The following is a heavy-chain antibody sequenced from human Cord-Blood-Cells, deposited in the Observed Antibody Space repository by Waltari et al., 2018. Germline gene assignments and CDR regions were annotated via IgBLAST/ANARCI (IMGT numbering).Heavy chain of an antibody. CDR3: AREGQGYYYYGMDV. J-gene: IGHJ6*02. CDR1: GNTFTSYA. V-gene: IGHV1-3*01. Sequence: QVQLVQSGAEVKKPGASVKVSCKASGNTFTSYAMHWVRPAPGQRLEWMGWINAGNGNTKYSQKFQGRVTITRDTSASTAYMELSSLRSEDTAVYYCAREGQGYYYYGMDVWGQGTTVTVSS. CDR2: INAGNGNT.